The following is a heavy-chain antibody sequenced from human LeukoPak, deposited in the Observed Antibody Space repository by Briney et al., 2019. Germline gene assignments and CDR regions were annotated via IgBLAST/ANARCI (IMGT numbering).Heavy chain of an antibody. D-gene: IGHD1-26*01. Sequence: ASVKVSCKASGGTLSSYAISWVRQAPGQGLEWMGWISAYNGNTNYAQKLQGRVTMTTDTSTSTAYMELRSLRSDDTAVYYCARAEVGATSDSFWGQGTLVTVSS. CDR2: ISAYNGNT. V-gene: IGHV1-18*01. CDR3: ARAEVGATSDSF. CDR1: GGTLSSYA. J-gene: IGHJ4*02.